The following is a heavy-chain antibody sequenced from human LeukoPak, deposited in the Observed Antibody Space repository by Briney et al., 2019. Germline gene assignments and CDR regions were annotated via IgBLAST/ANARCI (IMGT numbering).Heavy chain of an antibody. CDR2: IYPNASDT. Sequence: GDSLQISCKGSGYRFANYWIGWVRQMPGKGLEWMGIIYPNASDTRYSPSFRGQVTISADKSIATAYLRWNSLKASDTAMYYCALSSGAYDSAGYFDYWGQGTLVTVSS. CDR1: GYRFANYW. J-gene: IGHJ4*02. CDR3: ALSSGAYDSAGYFDY. V-gene: IGHV5-51*01. D-gene: IGHD3-22*01.